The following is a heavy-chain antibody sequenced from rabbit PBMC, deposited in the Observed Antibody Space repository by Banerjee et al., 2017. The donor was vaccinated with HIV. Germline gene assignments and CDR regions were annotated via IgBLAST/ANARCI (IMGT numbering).Heavy chain of an antibody. CDR2: IGTNSGNT. CDR1: GFTISGYYW. J-gene: IGHJ4*01. CDR3: ARTLYYTGAYGAYVYALNL. D-gene: IGHD6-1*01. Sequence: QEQLVESGGGLVTPGESLKLSCRVSGFTISGYYWICWVRQAPGKGLEWIACIGTNSGNTWYATWAKGRFTISKTSSTTVTLQMTSLTAADTATYFCARTLYYTGAYGAYVYALNLWGQGTLVTVS. V-gene: IGHV1S45*01.